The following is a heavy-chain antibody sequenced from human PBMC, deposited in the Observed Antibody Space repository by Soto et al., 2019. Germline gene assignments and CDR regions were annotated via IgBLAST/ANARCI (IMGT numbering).Heavy chain of an antibody. Sequence: QVQMVESGGGVVQPGRSLILSCAASGFTFSSYAMHWVRQAPGKGLESVAVISYDGSNKYYADSVKGRFTISRDNSKNTLYLQMNSLRAEDTAVYYCARVDDSSGYSVGDAFDIWGQGTMVTVSS. CDR3: ARVDDSSGYSVGDAFDI. J-gene: IGHJ3*02. D-gene: IGHD3-22*01. CDR2: ISYDGSNK. V-gene: IGHV3-30-3*01. CDR1: GFTFSSYA.